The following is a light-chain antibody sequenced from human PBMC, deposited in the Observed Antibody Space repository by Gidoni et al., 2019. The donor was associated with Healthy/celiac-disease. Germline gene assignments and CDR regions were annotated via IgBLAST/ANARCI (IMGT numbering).Light chain of an antibody. J-gene: IGKJ2*01. Sequence: DIQMTQSPSSLSASVGDRVTITCQANQDISNYLNWYQQSPGKAPKLLIYDASHLETGVPSRFSGSGSGTDFTFTISSLQPEDIATYYCQQDDTLPRYTFGQGTKLEI. CDR1: QDISNY. CDR3: QQDDTLPRYT. CDR2: DAS. V-gene: IGKV1-33*01.